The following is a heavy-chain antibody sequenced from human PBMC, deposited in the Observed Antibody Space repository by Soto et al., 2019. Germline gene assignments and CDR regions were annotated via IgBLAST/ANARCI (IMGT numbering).Heavy chain of an antibody. Sequence: QVQLQQWGAGLLKPSETLSLTCAVYGGTFNXXYWXXIRQPPGKGLEWIGEINHSGNTNSIPSLKSXITLSVDTSXXXXXXXXXXXXXXXXXXXXXARGWYREGSGSAFDIWGQGTTVTVSS. J-gene: IGHJ3*02. CDR2: INHSGNT. CDR3: ARGWYREGSGSAFDI. D-gene: IGHD6-19*01. V-gene: IGHV4-34*08. CDR1: GGTFNXXY.